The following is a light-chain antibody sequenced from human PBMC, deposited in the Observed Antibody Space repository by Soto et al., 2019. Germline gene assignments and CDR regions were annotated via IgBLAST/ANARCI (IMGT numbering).Light chain of an antibody. CDR2: EAS. CDR3: QQYNLYPWT. Sequence: DIQMTQSPSTLSASVGDRVTITCRASQSISNSLAWYQQKPGKAPNLLIYEASSLEGGVPSRFRGSESGTEFTLTISSLQPDDFATYYCQQYNLYPWTFGQGTKVEIQ. V-gene: IGKV1-5*03. J-gene: IGKJ1*01. CDR1: QSISNS.